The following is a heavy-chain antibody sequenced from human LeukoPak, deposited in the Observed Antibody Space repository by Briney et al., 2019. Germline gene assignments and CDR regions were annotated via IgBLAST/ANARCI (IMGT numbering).Heavy chain of an antibody. CDR3: AKSGPYCSSTSCNYFDY. CDR1: GYTLTELS. Sequence: ASVKVSCKVSGYTLTELSMHWVRQAPGKGLEWMGGLDPEDGETIYAQKFQGRVTMTEDTSTDTAYMELSSLRAEDTAVYYCAKSGPYCSSTSCNYFDYWGQGTLVTVSS. CDR2: LDPEDGET. J-gene: IGHJ4*02. D-gene: IGHD2-2*01. V-gene: IGHV1-24*01.